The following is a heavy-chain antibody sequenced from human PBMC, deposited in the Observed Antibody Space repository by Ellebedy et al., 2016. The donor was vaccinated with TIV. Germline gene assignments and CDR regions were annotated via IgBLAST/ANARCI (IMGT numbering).Heavy chain of an antibody. D-gene: IGHD6-19*01. CDR2: INPDGSAE. J-gene: IGHJ4*02. CDR1: GFIISGDW. Sequence: PGGSLRLSCAASGFIISGDWMSWVRQAPGKGLEWVAHINPDGSAEYYVDSVKGRFTISRDNSMTTLYLEMNSLRAEDTAVYYCARDLDKSSGWYGGAAYWGQGTQVTVSS. CDR3: ARDLDKSSGWYGGAAY. V-gene: IGHV3-7*01.